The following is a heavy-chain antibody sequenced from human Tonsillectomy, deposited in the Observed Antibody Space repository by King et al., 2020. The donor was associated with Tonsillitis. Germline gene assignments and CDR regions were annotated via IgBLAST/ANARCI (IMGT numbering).Heavy chain of an antibody. Sequence: VQLVESGGGLVQPGGSLRLSCAASGFTFNNYAMTWVRQAPGKGLEWVSATSGSGGTTYYADSVKGRVTLSRDNSHNTLYLEMNSLRADDTAVYYCAKINVRYCNGGSCYLDHWGQGTLVTVSS. J-gene: IGHJ4*02. CDR2: TSGSGGTT. D-gene: IGHD2-15*01. V-gene: IGHV3-23*04. CDR3: AKINVRYCNGGSCYLDH. CDR1: GFTFNNYA.